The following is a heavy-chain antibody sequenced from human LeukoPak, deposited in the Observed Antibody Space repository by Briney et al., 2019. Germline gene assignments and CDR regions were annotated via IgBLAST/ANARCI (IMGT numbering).Heavy chain of an antibody. CDR1: EFPFSTYW. J-gene: IGHJ4*02. CDR3: AREGDYGYFLDY. CDR2: IKKDGSEK. D-gene: IGHD4-17*01. V-gene: IGHV3-7*01. Sequence: GGSLRLSCAASEFPFSTYWMSWVRQAPGKGLEWVADIKKDGSEKYYVDSVKGRFTISRQNAKNSLFLQMNSLRAEDMAVYYCAREGDYGYFLDYWGQGTLVTVSS.